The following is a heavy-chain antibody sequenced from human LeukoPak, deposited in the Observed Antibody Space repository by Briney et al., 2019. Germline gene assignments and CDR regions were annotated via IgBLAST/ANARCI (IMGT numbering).Heavy chain of an antibody. CDR2: IKSKTDGGTT. CDR3: TTDYSNYAFDY. J-gene: IGHJ4*02. V-gene: IGHV3-15*01. D-gene: IGHD4-11*01. Sequence: PAGYLRLSCAAFGFTFSNVWMSWVRPAPGKGLEWVGSIKSKTDGGTTDYAGPVKGRFTISRDASNNTRCLQMDILKTEDTAVFYCTTDYSNYAFDYWGEGTLVSASS. CDR1: GFTFSNVW.